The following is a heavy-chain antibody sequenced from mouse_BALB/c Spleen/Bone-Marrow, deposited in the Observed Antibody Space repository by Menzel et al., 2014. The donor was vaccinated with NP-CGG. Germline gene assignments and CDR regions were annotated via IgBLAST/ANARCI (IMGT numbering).Heavy chain of an antibody. CDR3: ARRGYYGGFAY. CDR2: INPDSNTI. D-gene: IGHD2-3*01. V-gene: IGHV4-1*02. Sequence: DVKLVESGGGLVQPGGSLKLSCAASGFDFSSYWMSWVRQAPGKGLQWIGEINPDSNTINYTPSLKDKFIISRDNAKNTLYLRMSKVRSEDTALYYCARRGYYGGFAYWGQGTPVTVSA. CDR1: GFDFSSYW. J-gene: IGHJ3*01.